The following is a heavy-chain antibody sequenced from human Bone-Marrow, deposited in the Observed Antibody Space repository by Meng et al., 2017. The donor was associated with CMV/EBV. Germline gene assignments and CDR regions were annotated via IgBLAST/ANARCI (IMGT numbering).Heavy chain of an antibody. J-gene: IGHJ4*02. Sequence: SGGRISSGSYYWGWIGQPEGTGLEWIGNIFYSGSTFYNPSLTSQVTISVDTSKNQFSLKLSSVTAEDTALYYCARTKKALRTIFDYWGQGTLVTVSS. CDR3: ARTKKALRTIFDY. CDR1: GGRISSGSYY. D-gene: IGHD2-8*01. CDR2: IFYSGST. V-gene: IGHV4-39*01.